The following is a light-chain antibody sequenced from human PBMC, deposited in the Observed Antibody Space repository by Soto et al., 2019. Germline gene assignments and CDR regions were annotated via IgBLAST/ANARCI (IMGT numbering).Light chain of an antibody. V-gene: IGLV8-61*01. J-gene: IGLJ3*02. Sequence: QTVVTQEPSFSVSPGRTVTLTCGLSSGSVSTSYYPSWYQQTPGQAPRTLIYSTNTRSSGVPDRFSGSILGNKAALTITGAQADDEADYYCALYMGSGIWMSGGGTQLTVL. CDR3: ALYMGSGIWM. CDR1: SGSVSTSYY. CDR2: STN.